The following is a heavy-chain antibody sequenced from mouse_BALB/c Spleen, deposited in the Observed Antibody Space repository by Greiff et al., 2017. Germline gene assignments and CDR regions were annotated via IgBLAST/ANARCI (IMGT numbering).Heavy chain of an antibody. J-gene: IGHJ3*01. Sequence: DVQLQESGPGLVKPSQSLSLTCTVTGYSITSDYAWNWIRQFPGNKLEWMGYISYSGSTSYNPSLKSRISITRDTSKNQFFLQLNSVTTEDTATYYCARGDYDAFAYWGQGTLVTVSA. V-gene: IGHV3-2*02. CDR1: GYSITSDYA. CDR2: ISYSGST. CDR3: ARGDYDAFAY. D-gene: IGHD2-4*01.